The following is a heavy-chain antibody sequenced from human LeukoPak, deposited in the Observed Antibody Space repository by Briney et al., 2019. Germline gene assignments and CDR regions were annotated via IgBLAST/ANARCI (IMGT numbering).Heavy chain of an antibody. V-gene: IGHV4-39*01. J-gene: IGHJ4*02. D-gene: IGHD3-3*01. CDR1: GGSIISSSHY. CDR3: ARQPTWSGYVQPFDY. Sequence: SETLSLTCTVSGGSIISSSHYWGWIRQPPGKGLEWIGSIYYSGSTYYNPSLKSRVTISVDTSKNQFSLKLSSVTAADTAVYFCARQPTWSGYVQPFDYWGQGTLVTVSS. CDR2: IYYSGST.